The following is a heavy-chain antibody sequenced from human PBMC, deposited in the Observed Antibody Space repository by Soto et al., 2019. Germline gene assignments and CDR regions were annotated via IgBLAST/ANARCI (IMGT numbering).Heavy chain of an antibody. CDR3: ARRVRSCSSISCLDFDY. D-gene: IGHD2-2*01. V-gene: IGHV5-51*01. J-gene: IGHJ4*02. CDR1: GYSFTSYW. Sequence: PGESLKISCKGSGYSFTSYWIAWVRQMPGKGLEWMGIIYPSDSDTRYSPSFQGQVTISADKSISTAYLQWSSLKASDTAMYYCARRVRSCSSISCLDFDYWGQGTLVTFSS. CDR2: IYPSDSDT.